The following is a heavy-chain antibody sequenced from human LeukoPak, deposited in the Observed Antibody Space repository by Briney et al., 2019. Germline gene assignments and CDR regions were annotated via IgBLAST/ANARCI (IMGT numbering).Heavy chain of an antibody. J-gene: IGHJ4*02. CDR1: GGSISGYF. Sequence: SETLSLTCTVSGGSISGYFWCRIRQPPGKGLNYIGYIYYSGSTNYNPSLESRVTISVDTSKNQFSLKLNSVTAADTAVYYCARHYYDRSGYYYFDYWGQGTLVTVSS. V-gene: IGHV4-59*08. D-gene: IGHD3-22*01. CDR3: ARHYYDRSGYYYFDY. CDR2: IYYSGST.